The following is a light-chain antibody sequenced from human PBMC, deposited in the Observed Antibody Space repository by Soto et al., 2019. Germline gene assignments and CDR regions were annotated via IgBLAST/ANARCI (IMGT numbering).Light chain of an antibody. CDR2: PAS. V-gene: IGKV1-39*01. CDR3: QQSYNTPWT. CDR1: QSIGGY. Sequence: DIHLTQSASSLSAPVGDSVHITCRASQSIGGYLNWYQQKAGQAPNPLMYPASNLHSGAPSRFSGSGSGTHFTLTINSLQPEDFAPYYCQQSYNTPWTFGQGTKVDIK. J-gene: IGKJ1*01.